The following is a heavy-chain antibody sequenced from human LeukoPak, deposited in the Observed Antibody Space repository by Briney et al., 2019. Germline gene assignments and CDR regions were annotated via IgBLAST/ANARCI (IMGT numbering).Heavy chain of an antibody. D-gene: IGHD6-13*01. CDR3: ARHDGTPALNWFDP. V-gene: IGHV4-39*01. J-gene: IGHJ5*02. CDR2: IYYSGTT. CDR1: GGSISSGDYS. Sequence: SETLSLTCAVSGGSISSGDYSWSWIRLPPGKGLEWIGTIYYSGTTYYNPSLKSRLTISIDMSKNQFSLKLSSVTAADTAVYYCARHDGTPALNWFDPWGQGTLVTVSS.